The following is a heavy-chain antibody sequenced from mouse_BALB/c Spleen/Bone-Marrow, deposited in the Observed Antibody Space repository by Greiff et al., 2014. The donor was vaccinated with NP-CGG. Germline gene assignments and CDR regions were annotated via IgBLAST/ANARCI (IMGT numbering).Heavy chain of an antibody. D-gene: IGHD1-1*01. CDR2: ISSGGSYT. Sequence: VQLKQSGGGLVKPGGSLKLSCAASGFTFSSYAMSWVRQTPEKRLEWVATISSGGSYTYYADSVKGRFTISGDTAKNTLYLQMSSLRSEDTAIYYCARQDYYGSSPHWYFDVWGAGTTVTVSS. J-gene: IGHJ1*01. V-gene: IGHV5-9-3*01. CDR3: ARQDYYGSSPHWYFDV. CDR1: GFTFSSYA.